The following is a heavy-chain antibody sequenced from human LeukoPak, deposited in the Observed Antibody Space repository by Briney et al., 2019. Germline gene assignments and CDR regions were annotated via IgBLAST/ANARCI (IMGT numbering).Heavy chain of an antibody. V-gene: IGHV3-30*02. CDR3: VKDNPLDY. J-gene: IGHJ4*02. CDR1: GFTFSNYG. CDR2: IRYDGNNK. D-gene: IGHD1-14*01. Sequence: GGSPRLSCAASGFTFSNYGMLWVRQAPGKGLEWVAFIRYDGNNKLYADSMKGRFTISRDNSKNTLYLHINSLRAEDTAVYYCVKDNPLDYWGQGTLVIVSS.